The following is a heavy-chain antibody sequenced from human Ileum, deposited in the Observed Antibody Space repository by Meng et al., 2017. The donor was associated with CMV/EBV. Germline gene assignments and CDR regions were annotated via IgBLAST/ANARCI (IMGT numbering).Heavy chain of an antibody. Sequence: GESLKISCGVSGFTFNTYSMTWVRQAPGKGLEWVSSINENGSEKHYVDSVKGRFTISRDNAKSSLYLQMNNLRVDDTAVYYCATRRVASANWGQGTLVTVSS. CDR3: ATRRVASAN. V-gene: IGHV3-7*01. CDR2: INENGSEK. CDR1: GFTFNTYS. J-gene: IGHJ4*02.